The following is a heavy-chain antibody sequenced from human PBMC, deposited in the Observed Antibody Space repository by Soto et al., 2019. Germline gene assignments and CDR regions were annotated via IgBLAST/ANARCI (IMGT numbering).Heavy chain of an antibody. D-gene: IGHD2-15*01. CDR2: FYYTGST. Sequence: SETLSLTCTVSGGSISSSNYYWAWIRQPPGKGLEWIGSFYYTGSTYYNPSLKSRVSISVDTSKNQFSLKLSSVTAADTAVYYCARHIAGGSSGYYHWGHGTLVTVSS. CDR1: GGSISSSNYY. CDR3: ARHIAGGSSGYYH. J-gene: IGHJ5*02. V-gene: IGHV4-39*01.